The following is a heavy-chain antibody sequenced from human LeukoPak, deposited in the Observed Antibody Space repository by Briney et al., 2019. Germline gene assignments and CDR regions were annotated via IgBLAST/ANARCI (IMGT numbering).Heavy chain of an antibody. Sequence: GGSLRLSCAASGFTFGSYAMNWVRQAPGKGLEWVSYISSSGTTIYYADSVKGRFTISRDNSENTLYLQMNSLRAEDTAVYYCAKSRGAARPYYYYGMDVWGQGTTVTVSS. CDR3: AKSRGAARPYYYYGMDV. CDR2: ISSSGTTI. V-gene: IGHV3-23*01. J-gene: IGHJ6*02. D-gene: IGHD6-6*01. CDR1: GFTFGSYA.